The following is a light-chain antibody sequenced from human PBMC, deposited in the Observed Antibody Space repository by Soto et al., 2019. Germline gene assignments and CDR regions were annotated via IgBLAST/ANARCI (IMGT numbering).Light chain of an antibody. Sequence: DIQMAESPSCLSASVGDRVNITCQASQDIKNYLNWYQQKSGKAPKXLIYDASDLETGVPSRFSGSGSGTDFTLTIHSLQPEDSATYDCQQYDNLPLTFGGGTKVDIK. V-gene: IGKV1-33*01. J-gene: IGKJ4*01. CDR1: QDIKNY. CDR3: QQYDNLPLT. CDR2: DAS.